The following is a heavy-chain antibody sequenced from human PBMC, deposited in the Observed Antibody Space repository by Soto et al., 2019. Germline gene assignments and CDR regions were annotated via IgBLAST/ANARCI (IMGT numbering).Heavy chain of an antibody. Sequence: QLQLQESGPGLVKPSETLSLTCTVSGGSISSSSYYWGWIRQPPGKGLEWIGSIYYSGSTYYNPSLKSRVTISVDTSKNQFSLKLSSVTAADTAVYYCARQQLSSIAARRFDYWGQGTLVTVSS. CDR1: GGSISSSSYY. V-gene: IGHV4-39*01. D-gene: IGHD6-6*01. J-gene: IGHJ4*02. CDR3: ARQQLSSIAARRFDY. CDR2: IYYSGST.